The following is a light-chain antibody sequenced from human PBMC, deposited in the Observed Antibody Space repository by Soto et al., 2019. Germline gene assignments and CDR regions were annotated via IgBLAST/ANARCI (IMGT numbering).Light chain of an antibody. CDR1: SSDVGSYNH. CDR2: EVT. Sequence: QSVLTQPASVSGSPGQSITISCSVTSSDVGSYNHVAWYQQFPGKTPKLIIYEVTYRPSGVSHRFSASKSGNTASLTISGLQAEDEADYYCFSYTGSSTSYVFGTGTKVTVL. CDR3: FSYTGSSTSYV. V-gene: IGLV2-14*01. J-gene: IGLJ1*01.